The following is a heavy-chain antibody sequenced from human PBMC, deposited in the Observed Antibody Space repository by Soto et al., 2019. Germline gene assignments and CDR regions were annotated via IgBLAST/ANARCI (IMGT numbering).Heavy chain of an antibody. Sequence: QVQLVQSGAEVKKPGSSVKVSCKSSGGTFSSYAISWVRQAPGQGLEWMGGIIPIFGTANYAQKFQGRVTITADESTSTAYMELSSLRSEDTAVYYCARDNGHRYSGYDLRGDYYYYGMDVWGQGTTVTVSS. CDR2: IIPIFGTA. CDR3: ARDNGHRYSGYDLRGDYYYYGMDV. D-gene: IGHD5-12*01. J-gene: IGHJ6*02. CDR1: GGTFSSYA. V-gene: IGHV1-69*12.